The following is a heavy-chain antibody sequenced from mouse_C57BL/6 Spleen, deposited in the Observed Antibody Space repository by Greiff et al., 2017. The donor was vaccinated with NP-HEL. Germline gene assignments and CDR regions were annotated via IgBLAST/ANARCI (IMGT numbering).Heavy chain of an antibody. CDR3: AKGGITTVVATDFDY. J-gene: IGHJ2*01. Sequence: QVQLQQSGPELVKPGASVKISCKASGYAFSSSWMNWVKQRPGKGLEWIGRIYPGDGDTNYNGKFKGKATLTADKSSSTAYMQLSSLTSEDSAVYFGAKGGITTVVATDFDYWGQGTTLTVSS. D-gene: IGHD1-1*01. V-gene: IGHV1-82*01. CDR2: IYPGDGDT. CDR1: GYAFSSSW.